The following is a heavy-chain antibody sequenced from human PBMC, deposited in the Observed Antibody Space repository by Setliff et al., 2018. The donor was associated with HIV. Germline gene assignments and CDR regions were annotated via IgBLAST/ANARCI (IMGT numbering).Heavy chain of an antibody. J-gene: IGHJ4*02. CDR1: GGSITGYY. Sequence: SETLSLTCTVSGGSITGYYWSWIRQPPGKGMEWIGYIYYNGGTNYNPSLKSRVTMLVDTSENHFTLKLTSVTAADTAMYYCTRGIGGVGYYPDYWGQGTLVTVSS. CDR3: TRGIGGVGYYPDY. V-gene: IGHV4-59*01. CDR2: IYYNGGT. D-gene: IGHD3-22*01.